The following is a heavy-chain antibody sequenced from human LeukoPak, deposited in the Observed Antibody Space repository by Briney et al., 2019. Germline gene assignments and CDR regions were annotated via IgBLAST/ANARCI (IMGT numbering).Heavy chain of an antibody. CDR3: ARDVDSGSYYGYYFDY. Sequence: SVKFSCKASGGTFSSYAISWVRQAPGQGLEWMGRIIPIFGIANYAQKFQGRVTITADKSTSTAYMELSSLRSEDTAVYYCARDVDSGSYYGYYFDYWGQGTLVTVSS. J-gene: IGHJ4*02. CDR2: IIPIFGIA. D-gene: IGHD1-26*01. V-gene: IGHV1-69*04. CDR1: GGTFSSYA.